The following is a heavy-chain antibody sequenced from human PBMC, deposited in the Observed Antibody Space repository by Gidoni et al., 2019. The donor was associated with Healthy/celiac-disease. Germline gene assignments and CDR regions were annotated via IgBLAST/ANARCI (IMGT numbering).Heavy chain of an antibody. J-gene: IGHJ4*02. D-gene: IGHD3-10*01. CDR2: IYPGDSDT. CDR3: ARPRYYGSGSFDY. V-gene: IGHV5-51*01. Sequence: EVQLVQSGAEVKKPGESRKSSGKGSGYSFTSYWIGWVRQMPGKGLEWMGIIYPGDSDTRYSPSFQGQVPISADKSISTAYLQWSSLKASDTAMYYCARPRYYGSGSFDYWGQGTLVTVSS. CDR1: GYSFTSYW.